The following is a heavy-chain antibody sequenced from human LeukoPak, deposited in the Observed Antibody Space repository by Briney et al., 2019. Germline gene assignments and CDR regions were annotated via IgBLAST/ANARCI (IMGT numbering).Heavy chain of an antibody. D-gene: IGHD3-9*01. J-gene: IGHJ4*02. Sequence: SVKVSCKASGGTFSIYAISWVRQAPGQGLEWMGGIIPIFGTANYAQMFQGRVTITADKSTSTAYMELSSLRSEDTAVYYCGLLRYFDWFPRANFDYWGQGTLVTVSS. CDR2: IIPIFGTA. CDR1: GGTFSIYA. CDR3: GLLRYFDWFPRANFDY. V-gene: IGHV1-69*06.